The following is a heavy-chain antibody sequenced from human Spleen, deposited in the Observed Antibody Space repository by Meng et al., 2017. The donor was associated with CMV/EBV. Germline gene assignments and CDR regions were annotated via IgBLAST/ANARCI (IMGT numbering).Heavy chain of an antibody. Sequence: VSCKTFGYTFTKYYLHWVRQAPGQGLEWMGAIDPNGGGTSYAQKFQGRLILTSDTSTTTIYMELRTLKFEDTAVYYCATLGAGTRDYWGQGTLVTVSS. J-gene: IGHJ4*02. CDR1: GYTFTKYY. CDR2: IDPNGGGT. CDR3: ATLGAGTRDY. V-gene: IGHV1-46*01. D-gene: IGHD1-7*01.